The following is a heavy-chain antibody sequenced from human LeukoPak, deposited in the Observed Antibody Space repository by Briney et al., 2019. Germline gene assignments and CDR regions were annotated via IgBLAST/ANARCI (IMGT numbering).Heavy chain of an antibody. D-gene: IGHD3-22*01. V-gene: IGHV3-53*01. Sequence: PGGSLRLSCAASGFTVSSNYMSWVRQAPGKGLEWVSVIYSGGSTYYADSVKGRFTISRDNSKNTLYLQMNSLRAEDTAVYYCAKIRYYYDSSGYYDYWGQGTLVTVSS. J-gene: IGHJ4*02. CDR1: GFTVSSNY. CDR2: IYSGGST. CDR3: AKIRYYYDSSGYYDY.